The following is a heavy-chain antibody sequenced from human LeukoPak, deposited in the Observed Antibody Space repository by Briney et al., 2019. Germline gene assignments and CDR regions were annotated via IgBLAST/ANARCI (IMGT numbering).Heavy chain of an antibody. J-gene: IGHJ4*02. CDR2: IIPIFGTA. CDR3: ARGHHDFWSGYFPYYFDY. D-gene: IGHD3-3*01. V-gene: IGHV1-69*05. Sequence: ASVKVSCKASGGTFSSYATSWVRQAPGQGLEWMGGIIPIFGTANYAQKFQGRVTITTDESTSTAYMELSSLRSEDTAVYYCARGHHDFWSGYFPYYFDYWGQGTLVTVSS. CDR1: GGTFSSYA.